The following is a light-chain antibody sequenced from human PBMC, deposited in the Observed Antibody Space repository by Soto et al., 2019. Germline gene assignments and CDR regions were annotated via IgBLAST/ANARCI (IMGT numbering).Light chain of an antibody. J-gene: IGKJ1*01. CDR1: QSFSNW. Sequence: DIQMTQCPSTLSACVRDRVTISSRASQSFSNWLAWYEQKPGKAPKVLINDASSLEGGVPSRFSGSACGTDVTLTVSSLQPDDFATYYCQQYNSYQWTFGQGTKVDIK. CDR3: QQYNSYQWT. CDR2: DAS. V-gene: IGKV1-5*01.